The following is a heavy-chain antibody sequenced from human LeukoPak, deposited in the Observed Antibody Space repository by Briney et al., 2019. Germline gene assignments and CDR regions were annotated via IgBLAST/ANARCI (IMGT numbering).Heavy chain of an antibody. V-gene: IGHV4-39*07. CDR2: INYYGKT. CDR1: GNSISSSSYY. Sequence: SETLSLTCTVSGNSISSSSYYWVWIRQPPGKGLEWIGSINYYGKTYYNPSVKSRVTISVDTSKNQFSLMVRSVTAADTAVYYCGRSAGFVHFDHWGQGTLVTVSS. J-gene: IGHJ4*02. D-gene: IGHD3-16*01. CDR3: GRSAGFVHFDH.